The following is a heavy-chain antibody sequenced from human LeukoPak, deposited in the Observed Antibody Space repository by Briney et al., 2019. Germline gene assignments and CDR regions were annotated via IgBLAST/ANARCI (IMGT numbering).Heavy chain of an antibody. J-gene: IGHJ3*02. V-gene: IGHV6-1*01. D-gene: IGHD6-13*01. Sequence: SQTLSLTCAISGDSVSSNSAAWNWIRRSPSRGLERLGRTYYRSKWYNDYAVSVKSRITINPDTSKNQFSLQLNSVTPEDTAVYYCARDGGYSSSWFDAFDIWGQGTMVTVSS. CDR3: ARDGGYSSSWFDAFDI. CDR1: GDSVSSNSAA. CDR2: TYYRSKWYN.